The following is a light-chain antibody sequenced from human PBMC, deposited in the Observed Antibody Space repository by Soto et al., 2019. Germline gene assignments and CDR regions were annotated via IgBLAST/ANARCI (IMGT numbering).Light chain of an antibody. J-gene: IGKJ1*01. Sequence: DILLTQSPSTLSASVGDRVTTSCRASQSINKWLAWYQHKPGKAPNLLIYEVSTLHSGVPSRFSGSGSGTEFTLTISSLRPDDFATYYCQHYSGDRATFGQGTKVDIK. CDR3: QHYSGDRAT. CDR1: QSINKW. V-gene: IGKV1-5*03. CDR2: EVS.